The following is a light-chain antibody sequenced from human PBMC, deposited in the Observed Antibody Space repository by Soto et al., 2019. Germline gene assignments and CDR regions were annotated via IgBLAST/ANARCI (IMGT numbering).Light chain of an antibody. CDR2: KAS. Sequence: DIQMTQSPSTLPASVGDRVTITCRASQSISSWLAWYQQKPGKAPKLLIYKASSLESGVPSRFSGSGSGTEFTLTISSLQPDDFATYYCQQYNSHRRTFGQGTKVDIK. V-gene: IGKV1-5*03. J-gene: IGKJ1*01. CDR1: QSISSW. CDR3: QQYNSHRRT.